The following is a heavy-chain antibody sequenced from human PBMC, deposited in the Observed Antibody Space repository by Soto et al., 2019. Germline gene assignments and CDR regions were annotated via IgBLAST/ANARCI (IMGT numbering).Heavy chain of an antibody. CDR2: IKSKSDGGTT. D-gene: IGHD2-15*01. J-gene: IGHJ5*02. Sequence: GGVLRPPWAASGFTFSDAWVIWVRPGPGEGVDWVGRIKSKSDGGTTEYAAPVRGRFTISRDDSKNTLYLQMNSLKTEDTAVYYCTTDLWRIAVVVGSTGYFNPWGQGTPVTVS. CDR1: GFTFSDAW. V-gene: IGHV3-15*01. CDR3: TTDLWRIAVVVGSTGYFNP.